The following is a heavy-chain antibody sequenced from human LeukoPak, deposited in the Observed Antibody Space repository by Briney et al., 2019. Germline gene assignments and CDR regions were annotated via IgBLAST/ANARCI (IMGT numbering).Heavy chain of an antibody. CDR2: ISRSGGSI. Sequence: PGGSLRLSCAASEFTFSSHSMNWVRRAPGKGLEWVSSISRSGGSIYYADSLKGRFTISRDNAKNSLYLQMNSLRAEDTAVYFCARSLKVSAALDVFDIWGQGTMVTVSS. CDR3: ARSLKVSAALDVFDI. D-gene: IGHD2-2*01. CDR1: EFTFSSHS. J-gene: IGHJ3*02. V-gene: IGHV3-21*01.